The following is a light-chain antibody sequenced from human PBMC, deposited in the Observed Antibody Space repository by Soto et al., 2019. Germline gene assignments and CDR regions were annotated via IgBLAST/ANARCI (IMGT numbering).Light chain of an antibody. CDR1: SSDVGGYKY. Sequence: QSALTQPPAASGSPGQSVTISCTGSSSDVGGYKYVSWYQQHPGKAPKLLIYEVNQRPSGVPDRFSGSKSGNTASLTVSGLQAEDEADYYCSSPAGSNSGVFGGGTKLTVL. J-gene: IGLJ3*02. CDR2: EVN. V-gene: IGLV2-8*01. CDR3: SSPAGSNSGV.